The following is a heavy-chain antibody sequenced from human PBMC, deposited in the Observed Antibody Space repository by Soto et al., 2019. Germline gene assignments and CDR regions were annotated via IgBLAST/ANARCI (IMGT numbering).Heavy chain of an antibody. CDR3: AAGYTTGLDGFDI. CDR1: GYTFSNHW. CDR2: IYPDDSDV. D-gene: IGHD2-2*02. J-gene: IGHJ3*02. V-gene: IGHV5-51*01. Sequence: EVQLVQSGAEVKKPGESLRISCQGSGYTFSNHWIGWVRQMPGKGLEWMGIIYPDDSDVRYSPSFQGLVTLSVDKSISTAYLQWRSLKASDSAMYYCAAGYTTGLDGFDIWGQGTMVTVSS.